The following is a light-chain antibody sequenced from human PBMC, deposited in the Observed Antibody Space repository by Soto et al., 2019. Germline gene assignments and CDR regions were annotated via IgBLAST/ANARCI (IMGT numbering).Light chain of an antibody. J-gene: IGLJ2*01. V-gene: IGLV1-44*01. CDR2: STN. CDR3: APWDVRLNGVV. CDR1: SSNIGSNT. Sequence: QSVLTHPPSASGTPGQRVTISCSGSSSNIGSNTVNWYQQLPGTAPQLLIYSTNQRPSGVPHRFSGSNSGTSASLANSGLQSADYADEDCAPWDVRLNGVVFGGGTKLTIL.